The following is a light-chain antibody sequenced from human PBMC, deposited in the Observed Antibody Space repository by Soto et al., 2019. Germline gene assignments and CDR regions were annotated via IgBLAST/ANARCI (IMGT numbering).Light chain of an antibody. CDR2: GAS. Sequence: EIVLTQSPGTLSLSPGERATLSCRASQYISSSYLAWYQQKPGQAPTLLIYGASNRATGIPDRVSGSGSGTEFHVTNSRLEPEDFAVYLCQKHGYSPRTCGQGTKVEV. CDR1: QYISSSY. CDR3: QKHGYSPRT. V-gene: IGKV3-20*01. J-gene: IGKJ1*01.